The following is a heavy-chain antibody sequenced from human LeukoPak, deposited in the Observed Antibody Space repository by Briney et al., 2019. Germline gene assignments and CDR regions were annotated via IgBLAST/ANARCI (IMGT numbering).Heavy chain of an antibody. V-gene: IGHV3-7*01. CDR1: GFTFSGSW. CDR3: ARDPNHGALDI. CDR2: MNPDGSSI. Sequence: GGSLRLSCAASGFTFSGSWMSWVRQAPGKGLEWVADMNPDGSSIYYVDSVKGRFTISRDNAKNSLYPLMDSLRAEDTAVYNCARDPNHGALDIWGQGTLVTVSS. J-gene: IGHJ3*02. D-gene: IGHD1-14*01.